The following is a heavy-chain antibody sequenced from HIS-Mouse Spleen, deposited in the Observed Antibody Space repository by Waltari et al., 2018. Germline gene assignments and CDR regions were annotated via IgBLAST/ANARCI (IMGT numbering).Heavy chain of an antibody. V-gene: IGHV4-34*01. D-gene: IGHD3-10*01. CDR3: ARGGVGSGSYRNWFDP. CDR2: INHSGST. Sequence: QVQLQQWGAGLLKPSETLSLTCAVYGGSFSGYYWSWIRQPPGKGLEWIGEINHSGSTNYNPSLKSRVTISVDTSKNQFSLKLSSVTAADTAVYYCARGGVGSGSYRNWFDPWGQGTLVTVSS. CDR1: GGSFSGYY. J-gene: IGHJ5*02.